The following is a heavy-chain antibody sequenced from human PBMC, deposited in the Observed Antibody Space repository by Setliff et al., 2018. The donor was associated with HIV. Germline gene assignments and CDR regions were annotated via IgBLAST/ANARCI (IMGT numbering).Heavy chain of an antibody. CDR2: IYARGST. Sequence: SETLSLTCAVSGYAISSGYYWGWIRRPPGKGLEWIGSIYARGSTYYNPSLKSRVTISVDTSKNQFSLKLSSVTAADTAVYYCARHNVITYGGLLFDSWGQGILVTVSS. CDR1: GYAISSGYY. D-gene: IGHD3-16*01. J-gene: IGHJ4*02. CDR3: ARHNVITYGGLLFDS. V-gene: IGHV4-38-2*01.